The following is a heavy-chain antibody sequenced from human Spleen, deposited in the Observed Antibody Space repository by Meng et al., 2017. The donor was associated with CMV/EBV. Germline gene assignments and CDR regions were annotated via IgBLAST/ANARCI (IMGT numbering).Heavy chain of an antibody. CDR3: ARDTHYYGSGRTTIDY. CDR2: ISQDGNTR. Sequence: GGSLRLSCAASGFTFSNYAFHWVRQAPGKGLEWVAVISQDGNTRHSADSVKGRFTISRDNSKNTLYLQMNGLGAEDTAVYYCARDTHYYGSGRTTIDYWGQGTLVTVSS. V-gene: IGHV3-30*14. CDR1: GFTFSNYA. J-gene: IGHJ4*02. D-gene: IGHD3-10*01.